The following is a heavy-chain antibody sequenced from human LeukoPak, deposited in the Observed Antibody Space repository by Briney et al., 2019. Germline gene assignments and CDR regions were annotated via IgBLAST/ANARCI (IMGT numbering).Heavy chain of an antibody. Sequence: SETLSLTCTVSGGSVSSGSYYWSWIRQPPGKGLEWIGYIYYSGSTNYNPSLKSRVTVSVDTSKNQFSLKLSSVTAADTAVYYCARGMAVAGLDAFDIWGQGTMVTVSS. D-gene: IGHD6-19*01. CDR3: ARGMAVAGLDAFDI. CDR2: IYYSGST. J-gene: IGHJ3*02. V-gene: IGHV4-61*01. CDR1: GGSVSSGSYY.